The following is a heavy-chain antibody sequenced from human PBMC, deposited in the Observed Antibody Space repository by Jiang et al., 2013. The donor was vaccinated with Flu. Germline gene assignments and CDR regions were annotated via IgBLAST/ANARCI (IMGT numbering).Heavy chain of an antibody. CDR2: IYYSGST. CDR1: GGSISSYY. Sequence: PGLVKPSETLSLTCTVSGGSISSYYWSWIRQPPGKGLEWIGYIYYSGSTNYNPSLKSRVTISVDTSKNQFSLKLSSVTAADTAVYYCARHLDLRYYYDSSGSDAFDIWGQGTMVTVSS. D-gene: IGHD3-22*01. CDR3: ARHLDLRYYYDSSGSDAFDI. J-gene: IGHJ3*02. V-gene: IGHV4-59*08.